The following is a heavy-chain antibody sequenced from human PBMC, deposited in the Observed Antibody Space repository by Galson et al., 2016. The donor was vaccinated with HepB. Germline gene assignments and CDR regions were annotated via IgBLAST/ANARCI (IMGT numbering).Heavy chain of an antibody. J-gene: IGHJ4*02. CDR1: GYTFTTYW. V-gene: IGHV5-51*01. Sequence: QSGAEVKKTGESLKISCQASGYTFTTYWIGWVRQMPGKGLEWMGIIYPGDSDTRYSPSFQGQVTISADRSISTAYLQWSSLKASDTAMYYCARQGDSGWSPLDSWGQGTLVTVSS. D-gene: IGHD6-19*01. CDR2: IYPGDSDT. CDR3: ARQGDSGWSPLDS.